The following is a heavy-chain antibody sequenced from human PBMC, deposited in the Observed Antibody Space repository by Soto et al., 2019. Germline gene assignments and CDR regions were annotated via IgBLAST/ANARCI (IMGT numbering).Heavy chain of an antibody. J-gene: IGHJ3*02. CDR3: AREEGEDAFDI. CDR1: GGSISSYY. V-gene: IGHV4-59*01. Sequence: SETLSLTCTVSGGSISSYYWSWIRQPPGKGLEWIGYIYYSGSTNYNPSLKSRVTISVDTSKNQFSLKLSSVTAADTAVYYCAREEGEDAFDIWGQGTMVTVSS. D-gene: IGHD1-26*01. CDR2: IYYSGST.